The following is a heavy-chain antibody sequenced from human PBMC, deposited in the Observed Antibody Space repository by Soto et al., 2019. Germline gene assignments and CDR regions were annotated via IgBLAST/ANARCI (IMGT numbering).Heavy chain of an antibody. D-gene: IGHD1-26*01. J-gene: IGHJ4*02. V-gene: IGHV1-2*02. CDR1: GYTFTGYY. CDR3: GRGRSGEIVVFY. CDR2: ISPKSGGT. Sequence: GASVKVSCKASGYTFTGYYIHWVRQAPGQGLEWVGEISPKSGGTRYAQKFQGRVTMTKDTSITTVYMELSNLSPDDTAVYYCGRGRSGEIVVFYWGQGTLVTSPQ.